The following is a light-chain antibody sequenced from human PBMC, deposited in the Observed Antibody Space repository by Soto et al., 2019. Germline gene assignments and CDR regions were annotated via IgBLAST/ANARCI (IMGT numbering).Light chain of an antibody. Sequence: SYELTQPPSVSVAPGQTARITCGGNRIGSKSVHWFQQKPGQAPVLVVHDDSDRPSGIPERFSGSNSGGTATLTISRVEAGDEADYHCQVWDSRDDHRVFGGGTKVTVL. V-gene: IGLV3-21*02. CDR3: QVWDSRDDHRV. J-gene: IGLJ2*01. CDR1: RIGSKS. CDR2: DDS.